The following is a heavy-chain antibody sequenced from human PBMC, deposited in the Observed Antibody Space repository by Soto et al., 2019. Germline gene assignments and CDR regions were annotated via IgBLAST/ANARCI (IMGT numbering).Heavy chain of an antibody. Sequence: GSLRLSCAASGFTFSNYAFHWVRQAPGKGLEWVAVISYDGSNKYYADSVRGRFTISRDNSKNTLNLQMNSLRVEDTAVYYCARDGTDGGVSWGPGTLVTVSS. CDR1: GFTFSNYA. CDR3: ARDGTDGGVS. CDR2: ISYDGSNK. V-gene: IGHV3-30-3*01. D-gene: IGHD3-16*01. J-gene: IGHJ4*02.